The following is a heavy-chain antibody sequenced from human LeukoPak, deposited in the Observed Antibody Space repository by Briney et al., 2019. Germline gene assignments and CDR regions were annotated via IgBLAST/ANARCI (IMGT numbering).Heavy chain of an antibody. CDR1: GFTFSSYA. CDR3: ARSTGSSLPTAWEYYYFMDV. J-gene: IGHJ6*04. D-gene: IGHD3-10*01. CDR2: ISGSGGST. V-gene: IGHV3-23*01. Sequence: GGSLRLSCAASGFTFSSYAMSWVRQAPGKGLEWVPAISGSGGSTYYADAVKGRFTISKDNSKNTLYLQMTSLRREDTAIYYCARSTGSSLPTAWEYYYFMDVWGEGTTVTVSS.